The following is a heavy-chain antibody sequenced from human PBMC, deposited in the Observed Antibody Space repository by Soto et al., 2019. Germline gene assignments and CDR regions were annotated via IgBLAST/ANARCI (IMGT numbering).Heavy chain of an antibody. D-gene: IGHD4-4*01. Sequence: EVQLLESGGGLIQPGGSLRLSCAASGFTFRSYAMSWVRQAPGKGLEWVSVVSGSGTNTFYADSVKGRFTMSRDNSKNTLYLQMNSLRAEDTAVYYCAKMTTVTTIINYFDYWGQGALVTVSS. CDR3: AKMTTVTTIINYFDY. CDR2: VSGSGTNT. J-gene: IGHJ4*02. CDR1: GFTFRSYA. V-gene: IGHV3-23*01.